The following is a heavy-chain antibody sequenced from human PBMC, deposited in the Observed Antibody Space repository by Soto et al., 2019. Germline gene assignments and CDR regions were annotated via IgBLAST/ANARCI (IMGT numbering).Heavy chain of an antibody. D-gene: IGHD3-16*02. Sequence: PSQTLSLTCAISGDSVSSNSAAWNWIRQSPSRGLEWLGRTYYRSKWYNDYAVSVESRITINPDTSKNQFSLQLNSVTPEDTAVYYCARVSSDLPTGDYYYYGMDVWGQGTTVTVSS. V-gene: IGHV6-1*01. CDR2: TYYRSKWYN. J-gene: IGHJ6*02. CDR3: ARVSSDLPTGDYYYYGMDV. CDR1: GDSVSSNSAA.